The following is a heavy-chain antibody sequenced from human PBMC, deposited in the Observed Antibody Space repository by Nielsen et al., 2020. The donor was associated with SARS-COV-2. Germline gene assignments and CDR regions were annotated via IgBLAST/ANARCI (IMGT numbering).Heavy chain of an antibody. D-gene: IGHD7-27*01. CDR2: IYSDDSA. Sequence: GGSLRLSCAASGFIVSSNYMSWVRQAAGKGLEWVSVIYSDDSASYADSVKGRFTVSRDNFKNMLFLQMNSLRAEDTGVYYCVRDNWGRMDVWGQGTTVTVSS. J-gene: IGHJ6*02. CDR3: VRDNWGRMDV. CDR1: GFIVSSNY. V-gene: IGHV3-66*01.